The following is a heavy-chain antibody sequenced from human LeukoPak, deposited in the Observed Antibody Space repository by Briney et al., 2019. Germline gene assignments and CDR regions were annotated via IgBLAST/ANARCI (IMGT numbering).Heavy chain of an antibody. CDR2: INHSGST. Sequence: PSETLSLTCAVYGGSFSGYYWSWIRQPPGKGLEWIGEINHSGSTNYNPSLKSRVTISVDTSKNQFSLKLSSVTAADTAVYYCARLEAWGSSGYEVPLAIDYWGQGTLVTVSS. V-gene: IGHV4-34*01. J-gene: IGHJ4*02. D-gene: IGHD3-22*01. CDR1: GGSFSGYY. CDR3: ARLEAWGSSGYEVPLAIDY.